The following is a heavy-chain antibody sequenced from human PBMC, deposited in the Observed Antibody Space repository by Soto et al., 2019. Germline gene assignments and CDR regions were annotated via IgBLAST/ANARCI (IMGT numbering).Heavy chain of an antibody. D-gene: IGHD2-15*01. V-gene: IGHV6-1*01. CDR2: TYYRSKWTN. Sequence: PSQNLSLTCAISGDSVSSTSASWNWIRQSPSRGLEWLGRTYYRSKWTNDYAVSVKSRITINPDTSKNQFSLQLSSVTPEDTAMYYCVRGYSSSFDYWGQGTLVTVSS. CDR1: GDSVSSTSAS. CDR3: VRGYSSSFDY. J-gene: IGHJ4*02.